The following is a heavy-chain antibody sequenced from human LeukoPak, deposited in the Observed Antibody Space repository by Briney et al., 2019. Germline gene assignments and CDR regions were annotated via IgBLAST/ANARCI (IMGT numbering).Heavy chain of an antibody. V-gene: IGHV4-34*01. CDR1: GGSFSGYY. D-gene: IGHD3-3*01. CDR3: ARGGRDFWSGYYYYYYMDV. Sequence: SETLSLTCAVYGGSFSGYYWSWIRQPPGKGLEWIGEINHSGSTNYNPSLKSRVTISVDTSKNQFSLKLSSVTAADTAVYYCARGGRDFWSGYYYYYYMDVWGKGTTVTVSS. J-gene: IGHJ6*03. CDR2: INHSGST.